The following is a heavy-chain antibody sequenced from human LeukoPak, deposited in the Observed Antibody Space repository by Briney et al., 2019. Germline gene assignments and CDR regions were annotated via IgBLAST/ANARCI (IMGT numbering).Heavy chain of an antibody. J-gene: IGHJ4*02. CDR3: ARTRRDGYNYFDY. Sequence: SETLSLTCTVSGGSISSGSYYWGWIRQPPGKGLEWIGSLYYTGSTYYNPSLKSRVTISVDTSKNQLSLKLSSVTAADTAVYYCARTRRDGYNYFDYWGQGALVTVSS. D-gene: IGHD5-24*01. CDR1: GGSISSGSYY. CDR2: LYYTGST. V-gene: IGHV4-39*01.